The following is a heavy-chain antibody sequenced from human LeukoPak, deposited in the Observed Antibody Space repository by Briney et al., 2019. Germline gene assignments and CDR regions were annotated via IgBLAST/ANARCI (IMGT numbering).Heavy chain of an antibody. CDR2: TYYRSKWYN. D-gene: IGHD6-19*01. CDR3: ARTIGIAVAGDFDY. V-gene: IGHV6-1*01. J-gene: IGHJ4*02. CDR1: GDSVSSNSAA. Sequence: SQTLSLTCAISGDSVSSNSAAWNWIRQSPSRGLEWLGRTYYRSKWYNDYAVSVKSRITINPDTSKKQFSLQLNSVTPEDTAVYYCARTIGIAVAGDFDYWGQGTLVTVSS.